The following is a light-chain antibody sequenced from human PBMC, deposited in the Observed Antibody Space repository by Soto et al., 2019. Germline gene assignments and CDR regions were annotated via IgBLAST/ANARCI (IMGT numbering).Light chain of an antibody. J-gene: IGLJ3*02. Sequence: SYELIQPSSVSVSPGQTARITCSGDVLAKKYTRWFQQKPGQAPVLVIYKDTDRPSGIPERFSGSSSGTTVTLTISGAQVEDEADYYCYSAADNNRVFGGGTKLTVL. V-gene: IGLV3-27*01. CDR2: KDT. CDR3: YSAADNNRV. CDR1: VLAKKY.